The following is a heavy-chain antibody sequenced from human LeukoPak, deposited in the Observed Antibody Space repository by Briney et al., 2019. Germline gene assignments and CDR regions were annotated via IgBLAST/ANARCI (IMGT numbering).Heavy chain of an antibody. CDR1: GFTFSNAW. CDR2: IKSKTDGGTT. J-gene: IGHJ6*02. Sequence: GGSLRLSCAASGFTFSNAWMSWVRQAPGKGLGWVGRIKSKTDGGTTDYAAPVKGRFTISRDDSKNTLYLQMNSLKTEDTAVYYCTTEPTYCSGGSCYYYGMDVWGQGTTVTVSS. V-gene: IGHV3-15*01. CDR3: TTEPTYCSGGSCYYYGMDV. D-gene: IGHD2-15*01.